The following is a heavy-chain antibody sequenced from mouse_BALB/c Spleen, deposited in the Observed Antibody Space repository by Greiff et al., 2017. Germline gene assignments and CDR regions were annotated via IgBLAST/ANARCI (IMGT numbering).Heavy chain of an antibody. CDR1: GFTFSDYY. D-gene: IGHD2-1*01. CDR3: ARTDGIYWYFDV. Sequence: EVKVVESGGGLVKPGGSLKLSCAASGFTFSDYYMYWVRQTPEKRLEWVATISDGGSYTYYPASVKGRFTISRDNAKNNLYLQMSSLKSEDTAMYYCARTDGIYWYFDVWGAGTTVTVSS. J-gene: IGHJ1*01. CDR2: ISDGGSYT. V-gene: IGHV5-4*02.